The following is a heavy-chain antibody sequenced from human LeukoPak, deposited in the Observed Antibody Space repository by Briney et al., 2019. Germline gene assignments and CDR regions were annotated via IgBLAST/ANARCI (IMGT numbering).Heavy chain of an antibody. Sequence: GGSLRLSCAASGFTFNNYWIHWVRQVPGKRLVWVSRINNDGSSASYVDSVKGRFTISRDNAKNTLFLQMNSLRAEDTAVYYCARRGTGHGMDVWGQGTTVTVSS. J-gene: IGHJ6*02. CDR2: INNDGSSA. V-gene: IGHV3-74*01. D-gene: IGHD1-1*01. CDR3: ARRGTGHGMDV. CDR1: GFTFNNYW.